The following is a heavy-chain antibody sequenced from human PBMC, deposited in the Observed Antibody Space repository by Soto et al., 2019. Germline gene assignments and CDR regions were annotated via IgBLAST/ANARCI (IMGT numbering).Heavy chain of an antibody. CDR1: GGSVSSATYY. Sequence: QVQLQESGPGLVKPSETLSLTCTVSGGSVSSATYYWTWIRQPPGKGLEWIGYIYQSETTNYNASLRNRVTISVDTSKNHFSLGLTSVTAADTAVYYCARYRDYGDYGYFDSWGQGTLVTVSS. CDR2: IYQSETT. J-gene: IGHJ4*02. V-gene: IGHV4-61*03. CDR3: ARYRDYGDYGYFDS. D-gene: IGHD4-17*01.